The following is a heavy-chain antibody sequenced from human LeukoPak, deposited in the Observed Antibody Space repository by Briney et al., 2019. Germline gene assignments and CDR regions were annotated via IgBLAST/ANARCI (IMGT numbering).Heavy chain of an antibody. J-gene: IGHJ6*02. Sequence: SETLSLTCAVYGGSFSGYYWSWIRQPPGKGLEWIGEINHSGSTNYNPSLKSRVTISVDTSKNQFSLKLSSVTAADTAVYYCARGQGYSDYTGAYYGMDVWGQGTTVTVSS. D-gene: IGHD3-9*01. CDR2: INHSGST. V-gene: IGHV4-34*01. CDR1: GGSFSGYY. CDR3: ARGQGYSDYTGAYYGMDV.